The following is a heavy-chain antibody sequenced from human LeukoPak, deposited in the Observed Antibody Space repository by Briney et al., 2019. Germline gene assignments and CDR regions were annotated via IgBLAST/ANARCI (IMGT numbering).Heavy chain of an antibody. Sequence: ASVKVSCKASGYTFTTYGISWVRQAPGQGLEWMGWISAYNGNTNYEQKFQGRVTMTTDTSTTTAYMELRSLRSDDTAVYYCARGGCCSRGNCYHPGGNFEYWGQGSLVTVSS. CDR2: ISAYNGNT. CDR3: ARGGCCSRGNCYHPGGNFEY. D-gene: IGHD2-15*01. CDR1: GYTFTTYG. J-gene: IGHJ4*02. V-gene: IGHV1-18*01.